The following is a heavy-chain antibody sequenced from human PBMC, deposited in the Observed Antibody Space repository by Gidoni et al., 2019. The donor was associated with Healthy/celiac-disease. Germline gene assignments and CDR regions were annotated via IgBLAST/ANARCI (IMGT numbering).Heavy chain of an antibody. D-gene: IGHD3-3*01. CDR3: ARGAPSGTYYDFWSPYYYYMDV. CDR1: GFTVSSHY. Sequence: EVQLVESGGGLVQPGGSLRLACAASGFTVSSHYMIGGRQAPGKGLEWVSVIYSGGSTYYADSVKGRFTISRDNSKNTLYLKMNSLRAEDTAVYYCARGAPSGTYYDFWSPYYYYMDVWGKGTTVTVSS. J-gene: IGHJ6*03. V-gene: IGHV3-66*01. CDR2: IYSGGST.